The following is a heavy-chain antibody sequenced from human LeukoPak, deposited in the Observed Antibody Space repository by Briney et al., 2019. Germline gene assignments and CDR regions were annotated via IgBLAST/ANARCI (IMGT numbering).Heavy chain of an antibody. D-gene: IGHD6-13*01. CDR2: ISSSSSYI. CDR1: GFTFSSYA. CDR3: ARDTAAAGDFDY. Sequence: PGGSLRLSCAASGFTFSSYAMSWVRQAPGTGLEWVSSISSSSSYIYYADSVKGRFTISRDNAKNSLYLQMNSLRAEDTAVYYCARDTAAAGDFDYWGQGTLVTVSS. J-gene: IGHJ4*02. V-gene: IGHV3-21*01.